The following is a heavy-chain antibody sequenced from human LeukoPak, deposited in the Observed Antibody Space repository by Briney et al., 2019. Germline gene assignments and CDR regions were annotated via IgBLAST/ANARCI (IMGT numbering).Heavy chain of an antibody. J-gene: IGHJ4*02. CDR3: AREGPGGSYFDY. CDR1: GGSISSGGYS. V-gene: IGHV4-30-2*01. CDR2: IYHSGST. Sequence: SETPSLTCAVSGGSISSGGYSWSWIRQPPGKGLEWIGYIYHSGSTYYNPSLKSRVTISVDRSKNQFSLKLSSVTAADTAVYYCAREGPGGSYFDYWGQGTLVTVSS. D-gene: IGHD3-16*01.